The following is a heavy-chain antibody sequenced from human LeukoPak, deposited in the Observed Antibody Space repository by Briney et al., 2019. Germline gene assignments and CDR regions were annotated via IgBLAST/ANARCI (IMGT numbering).Heavy chain of an antibody. Sequence: PSETLSLNCTVSGGSISSGTFSWGWIRQPPGKGLEWIGSLRYSGDTKYNPSLKSRLTMSTDTSKKQFSLKLSSVTAADTAVYYCARRKYGDYVGSAFDYWGQGTLVTVSS. J-gene: IGHJ4*02. CDR2: LRYSGDT. V-gene: IGHV4-39*07. CDR1: GGSISSGTFS. D-gene: IGHD4-17*01. CDR3: ARRKYGDYVGSAFDY.